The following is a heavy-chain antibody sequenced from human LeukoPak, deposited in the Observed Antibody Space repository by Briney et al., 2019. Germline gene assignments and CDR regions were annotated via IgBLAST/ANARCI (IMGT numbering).Heavy chain of an antibody. Sequence: ASVKVTCKASGYTFTSYYMHWVRQAPGQGLEWMGIINPSGGSTSYAQKFQGRVTMTRDMSTSTVYMELSSLRSEDTAVYYCARDPEGFLEWLLSKGLFDYWGQGTLVTVSS. CDR2: INPSGGST. V-gene: IGHV1-46*01. CDR1: GYTFTSYY. D-gene: IGHD3-3*01. CDR3: ARDPEGFLEWLLSKGLFDY. J-gene: IGHJ4*02.